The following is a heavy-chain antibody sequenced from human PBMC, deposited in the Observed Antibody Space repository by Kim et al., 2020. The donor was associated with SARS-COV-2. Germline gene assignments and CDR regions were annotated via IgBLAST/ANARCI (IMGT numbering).Heavy chain of an antibody. V-gene: IGHV3-30*18. CDR1: GFTFSSYG. Sequence: GGSLRLSCAASGFTFSSYGMHWVRQAPGKGLEWVAVISYDGSNKYYADSVKGRFTISRDNSKNTLYLQMNSLRAEDTAVYYCAKDWFGELYYFDYWGQGTLVTVSS. CDR2: ISYDGSNK. J-gene: IGHJ4*02. CDR3: AKDWFGELYYFDY. D-gene: IGHD3-10*01.